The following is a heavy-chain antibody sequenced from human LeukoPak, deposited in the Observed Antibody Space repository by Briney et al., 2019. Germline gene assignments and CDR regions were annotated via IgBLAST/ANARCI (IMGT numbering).Heavy chain of an antibody. J-gene: IGHJ4*02. CDR2: LKTETDGGTT. Sequence: PGGSLRLSCAASGFTFSNAWMSWVRQAPGKGLEWVGRLKTETDGGTTDYAAPVKDRFTISRDDSKNTLYLQMNSLKTDDTGVYYCTTGGSYRFFDYWGQGTLVTVSS. V-gene: IGHV3-15*01. CDR1: GFTFSNAW. D-gene: IGHD3-16*02. CDR3: TTGGSYRFFDY.